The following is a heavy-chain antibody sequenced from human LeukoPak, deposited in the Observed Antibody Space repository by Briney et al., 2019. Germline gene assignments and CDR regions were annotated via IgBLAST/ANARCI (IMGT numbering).Heavy chain of an antibody. V-gene: IGHV4-39*01. CDR2: IYYSGST. Sequence: SETLSLTCTVSGGSISSSSYYWGWIRQPPGKGLEWIGSIYYSGSTYYNPSLKSRVTISVDTSKNQFFLKLSSVTAADTAVYYCARCYDFWSGRFLNWFDPWGQGTLVTVSS. CDR1: GGSISSSSYY. CDR3: ARCYDFWSGRFLNWFDP. D-gene: IGHD3-3*01. J-gene: IGHJ5*02.